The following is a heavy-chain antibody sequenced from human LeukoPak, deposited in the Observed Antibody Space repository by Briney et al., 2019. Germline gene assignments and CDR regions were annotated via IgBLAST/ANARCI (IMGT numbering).Heavy chain of an antibody. J-gene: IGHJ3*02. D-gene: IGHD3-22*01. CDR1: GFTFDDHA. V-gene: IGHV3-9*01. CDR3: TKDRLFLHDALDI. CDR2: ISWNSGII. Sequence: GGSLRLSCAASGFTFDDHAMHWVRQAPGKGLECVAGISWNSGIIDYADSVKGRFTISRDNAKNSLYLQMNSLRAEDTAFFYCTKDRLFLHDALDIWGQGTMVTVSS.